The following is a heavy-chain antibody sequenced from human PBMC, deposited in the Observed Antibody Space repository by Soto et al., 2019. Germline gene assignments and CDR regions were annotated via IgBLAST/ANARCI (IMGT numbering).Heavy chain of an antibody. CDR1: GGSLSGYE. D-gene: IGHD5-12*01. Sequence: QVQLQQWGAGLLKPTETLSLNGAVNGGSLSGYEWSWIRQPPGKGLEWIGEIKDGGRTNYSPSLKSRATISSDTSNNQFSLRLYSVTAADTGVYYCARGQEGVVATHWDQGTLVTVSS. V-gene: IGHV4-34*01. J-gene: IGHJ4*02. CDR3: ARGQEGVVATH. CDR2: IKDGGRT.